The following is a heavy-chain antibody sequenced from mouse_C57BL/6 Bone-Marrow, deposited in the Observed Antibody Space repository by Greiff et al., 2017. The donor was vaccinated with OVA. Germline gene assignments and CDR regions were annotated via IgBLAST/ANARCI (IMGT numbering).Heavy chain of an antibody. CDR2: IYPRSGNT. Sequence: QVQLQQSRAELARPGASVKLSCKASGYTFTSYGISWVKQRTGQGLEWIGEIYPRSGNTYYNEKFKGKATLTADKSSSTAYMELRSLTSEDSAVYFCAREGRFAYWGQGTLVTVSA. D-gene: IGHD3-3*01. J-gene: IGHJ3*01. V-gene: IGHV1-81*01. CDR1: GYTFTSYG. CDR3: AREGRFAY.